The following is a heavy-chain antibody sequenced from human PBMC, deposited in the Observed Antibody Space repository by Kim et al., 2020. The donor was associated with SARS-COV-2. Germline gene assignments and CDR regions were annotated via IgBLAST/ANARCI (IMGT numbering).Heavy chain of an antibody. CDR2: INHSGST. V-gene: IGHV4-34*01. J-gene: IGHJ6*02. Sequence: SETLSLTCAVYGGSFSGYYWSWIRQPPGKGLEWIGEINHSGSTNYNPSLKSRVTISVDTSKNQFSLKLSSVTAADTAVYYCARGGGEQWLVRHYYYYGMDVWGQGTTVTVSS. CDR1: GGSFSGYY. D-gene: IGHD6-19*01. CDR3: ARGGGEQWLVRHYYYYGMDV.